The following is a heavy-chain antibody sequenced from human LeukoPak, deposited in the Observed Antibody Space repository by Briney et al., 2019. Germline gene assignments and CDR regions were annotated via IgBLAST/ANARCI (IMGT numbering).Heavy chain of an antibody. CDR2: IIPIFGTA. CDR1: GGTFSSYA. Sequence: ASVKVSCKASGGTFSSYAISWVRQAPGQGLEWMGGIIPIFGTANYAQKFQGRVTITADESTSTAYMELSSLRSEDTAVYYCAGSIVVVPAAMPVPYYYYMDVWGKGTTVTISS. V-gene: IGHV1-69*13. J-gene: IGHJ6*03. CDR3: AGSIVVVPAAMPVPYYYYMDV. D-gene: IGHD2-2*01.